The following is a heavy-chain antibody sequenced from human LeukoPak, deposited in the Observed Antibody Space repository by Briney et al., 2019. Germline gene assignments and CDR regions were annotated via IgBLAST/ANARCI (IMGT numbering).Heavy chain of an antibody. CDR3: TREQVVGDFDY. CDR2: IRSRANRYAA. CDR1: GFTFDDSA. V-gene: IGHV3-73*01. J-gene: IGHJ4*02. D-gene: IGHD6-6*01. Sequence: GGSLRLSCAASGFTFDDSAVHWVRQASGKGLEWGGRIRSRANRYAAAYAASVKGRFTLSRDDSKNTAYLQTNSLTTEDTAVYYCTREQVVGDFDYWGQGTLVTVSS.